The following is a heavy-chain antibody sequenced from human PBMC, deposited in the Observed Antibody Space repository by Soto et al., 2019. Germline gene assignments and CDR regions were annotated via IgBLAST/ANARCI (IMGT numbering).Heavy chain of an antibody. V-gene: IGHV4-31*03. CDR3: ARGYRQSGYSSSWVFDY. Sequence: QVQLQESGPGLVKPSQTLSLTCTVSGGSISSGGYYWNWIRQHPGKGLEWIGYIYDSGSTYYNPALRSRVTISADTSDNQFSLKLRSVTAADSAVSFCARGYRQSGYSSSWVFDYWGQGTRVNVSS. CDR2: IYDSGST. J-gene: IGHJ4*02. CDR1: GGSISSGGYY. D-gene: IGHD6-13*01.